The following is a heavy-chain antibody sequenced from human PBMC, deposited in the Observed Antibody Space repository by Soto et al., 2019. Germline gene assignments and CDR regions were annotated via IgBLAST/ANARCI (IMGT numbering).Heavy chain of an antibody. Sequence: EVQLLESGGDLVQPGGYLRLSCAASGFAFATYAMTWVRQSPGKGLEWVSCITNSGDSTYFADSVKGRFTISRDDSKNTLYLQMSGLSAEDTAVYYCARGGPRDGYRDLDYWGPGTQVTVSS. V-gene: IGHV3-23*01. J-gene: IGHJ4*02. CDR2: ITNSGDST. CDR1: GFAFATYA. D-gene: IGHD5-18*01. CDR3: ARGGPRDGYRDLDY.